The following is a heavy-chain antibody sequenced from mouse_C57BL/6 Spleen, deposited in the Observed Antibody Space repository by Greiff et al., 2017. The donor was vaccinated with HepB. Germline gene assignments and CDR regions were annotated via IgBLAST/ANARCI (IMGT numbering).Heavy chain of an antibody. V-gene: IGHV1-69*01. Sequence: QVQLKQPGAELVMPGASVKLSCKASGYTFTSYWMHWVKQRPGQGLEWIGEIDPSDSYTNYNQKFKGKSTLTVDKSSSTAYMQLSSLTSEDSAVYYCARPTVVATDWYFDVWHRDHGHRLL. D-gene: IGHD1-1*01. J-gene: IGHJ1*03. CDR3: ARPTVVATDWYFDV. CDR1: GYTFTSYW. CDR2: IDPSDSYT.